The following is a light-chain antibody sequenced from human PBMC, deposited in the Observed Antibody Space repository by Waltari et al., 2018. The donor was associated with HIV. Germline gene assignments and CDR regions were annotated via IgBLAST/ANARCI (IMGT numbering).Light chain of an antibody. CDR2: WAS. Sequence: DIVMTQSPDSLAVSLGERATINCKSGQSVLYSSNNKNYLAWYQQKPGQPPKLLIYWASTRESGVPDRFSGTGSGTDFTLTISSLQAEDVAVYFCHQYYSNPGTFGQGTKVEIK. V-gene: IGKV4-1*01. CDR1: QSVLYSSNNKNY. CDR3: HQYYSNPGT. J-gene: IGKJ1*01.